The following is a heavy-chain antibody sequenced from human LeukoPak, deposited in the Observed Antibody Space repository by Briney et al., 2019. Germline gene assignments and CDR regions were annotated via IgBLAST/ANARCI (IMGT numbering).Heavy chain of an antibody. Sequence: GPTLVKPTQTLTLTCSFSGFSLSTSGMRVSWIRQPPGKALEWLARIDWDDDKFYSTSLKTRLTISKDTSKNQVVLTMTNMDPVDTATYYCARGSGQVVPSAMAFDYWGQGTLVTVSS. J-gene: IGHJ4*02. D-gene: IGHD2-2*01. CDR2: IDWDDDK. CDR1: GFSLSTSGMR. CDR3: ARGSGQVVPSAMAFDY. V-gene: IGHV2-70*04.